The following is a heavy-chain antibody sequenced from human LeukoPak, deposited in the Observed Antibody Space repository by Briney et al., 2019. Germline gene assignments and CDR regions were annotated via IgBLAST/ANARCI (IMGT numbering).Heavy chain of an antibody. CDR1: ARSFSGSY. J-gene: IGHJ6*03. CDR2: INHSGST. V-gene: IGHV4-34*01. CDR3: ARGRANWGHYYYYYMDV. D-gene: IGHD7-27*01. Sequence: RASHTLSLTCAVYARSFSGSYWGWIRHPPGKGLEWIGEINHSGSTNYNPSLKSRVTISVGTSKNQFSLKLSTVTAADTAVYYCARGRANWGHYYYYYMDVWGKGTTVTVSS.